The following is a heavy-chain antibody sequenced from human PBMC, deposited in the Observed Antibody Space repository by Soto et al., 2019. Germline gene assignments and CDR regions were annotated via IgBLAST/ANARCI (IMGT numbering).Heavy chain of an antibody. CDR3: ARATVITPRIGR. J-gene: IGHJ4*02. CDR1: GGSISNSDYY. Sequence: SETLSLTCSVSGGSISNSDYYWSWIRQPPWKGLEWIGYIYYIGSTYYSPSLKSRVTISVDTSKSKFSLKLSSATAADTAVYYCARATVITPRIGRWGQGNQVTVCS. CDR2: IYYIGST. D-gene: IGHD4-17*01. V-gene: IGHV4-30-4*01.